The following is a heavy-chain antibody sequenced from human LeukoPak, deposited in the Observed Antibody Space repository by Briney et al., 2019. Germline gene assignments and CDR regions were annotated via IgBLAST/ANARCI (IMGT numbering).Heavy chain of an antibody. J-gene: IGHJ6*03. CDR3: ARALDWNAANYQYYYMDV. CDR1: GFTFTSSA. Sequence: ASVTVSSKASGFTFTSSAMQWVRQARGQRRGWIGWIVVGSGNTNYAQKFQGRVTITRNTSISTAYMELSSLRSEDTAVYYCARALDWNAANYQYYYMDVWGKGTTVTVSS. D-gene: IGHD1-1*01. CDR2: IVVGSGNT. V-gene: IGHV1-58*02.